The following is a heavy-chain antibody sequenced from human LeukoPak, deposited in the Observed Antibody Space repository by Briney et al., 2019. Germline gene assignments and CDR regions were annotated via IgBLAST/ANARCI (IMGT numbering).Heavy chain of an antibody. D-gene: IGHD5-12*01. J-gene: IGHJ4*02. V-gene: IGHV4-59*01. CDR1: GGSFSGYY. CDR3: AREGYGGYDY. Sequence: SETLSLTCAVYGGSFSGYYWSWIRQPPGKGLEWIGYIYYSGSTNYNPSLKSRVTISVDTSKNQFSLKLSSVTAADTAVYYCAREGYGGYDYWGQGTLITVSS. CDR2: IYYSGST.